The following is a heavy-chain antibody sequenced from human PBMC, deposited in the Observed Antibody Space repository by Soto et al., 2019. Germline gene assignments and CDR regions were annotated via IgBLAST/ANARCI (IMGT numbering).Heavy chain of an antibody. CDR1: GYTFTSYD. CDR2: MNPNSGNT. Sequence: QVQLVQSGAEVKKPGASVKVSCKASGYTFTSYDINWVRQATGQGLEWMGWMNPNSGNTGYAQKFQGRVTMTRNTSISTAYMELSSLRSEEKAVYYCARKGYCSGGSCYSYYYWGQGTLVTVSS. CDR3: ARKGYCSGGSCYSYYY. D-gene: IGHD2-15*01. V-gene: IGHV1-8*01. J-gene: IGHJ4*02.